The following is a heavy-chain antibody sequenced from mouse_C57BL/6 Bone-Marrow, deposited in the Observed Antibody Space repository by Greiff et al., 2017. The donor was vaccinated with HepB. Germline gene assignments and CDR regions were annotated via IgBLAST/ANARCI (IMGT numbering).Heavy chain of an antibody. CDR2: IDPSDSYT. J-gene: IGHJ2*01. CDR1: GYTFTSYW. CDR3: ANLRRGYYFDY. V-gene: IGHV1-50*01. Sequence: VQLQQSGAELVKPGASVKLSCKASGYTFTSYWMQWVKQRPGQGLEWIGEIDPSDSYTNYNQKFKGKATLTVDTSSSTAYMQLSSLTSEDSAVYYCANLRRGYYFDYWGQGTTLTVSS. D-gene: IGHD1-1*01.